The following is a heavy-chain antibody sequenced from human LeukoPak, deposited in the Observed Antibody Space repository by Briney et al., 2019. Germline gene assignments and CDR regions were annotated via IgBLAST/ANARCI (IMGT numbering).Heavy chain of an antibody. CDR1: GFTFSSYA. D-gene: IGHD4-17*01. CDR2: ISASGGST. V-gene: IGHV3-23*01. CDR3: AKYPTTVTTNWFDP. J-gene: IGHJ5*02. Sequence: QSGGSLRLSCAASGFTFSSYAMSWVRQAPGKGLEWVSAISASGGSTYYADSVKGRFTISRDNSKNTLYLQMNSLRAEDTAVYYCAKYPTTVTTNWFDPWGQGTLVTVSS.